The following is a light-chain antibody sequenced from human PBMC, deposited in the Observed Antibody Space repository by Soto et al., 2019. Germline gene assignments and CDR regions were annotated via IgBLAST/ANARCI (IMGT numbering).Light chain of an antibody. CDR3: QQYHSWLT. J-gene: IGKJ3*01. CDR1: QSISSW. CDR2: DAS. Sequence: DIQMTQSPSTLSASVGDRVTITCRASQSISSWLAWYQLKPGKAPKVLIYDASSLESGVPSRFSGSGSGTEFTLTISSLQPDDFATYYCQQYHSWLTFGPGTKVDI. V-gene: IGKV1-5*01.